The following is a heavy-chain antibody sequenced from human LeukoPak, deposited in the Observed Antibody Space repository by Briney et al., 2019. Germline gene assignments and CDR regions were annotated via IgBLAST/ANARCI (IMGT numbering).Heavy chain of an antibody. D-gene: IGHD3-22*01. CDR3: ASLKGLFXYFGY. J-gene: IGHJ4*02. CDR2: LYNAGST. Sequence: PGGSLRLSCVASGFTVSNKYMSWVRQAPGKGLEWVSVLYNAGSTYYADSVKGRFTISRDNSKNTLYLQMYSLRAEDTAVYYCASLKGLFXYFGYWGQGILVTVYS. CDR1: GFTVSNKY. V-gene: IGHV3-53*01.